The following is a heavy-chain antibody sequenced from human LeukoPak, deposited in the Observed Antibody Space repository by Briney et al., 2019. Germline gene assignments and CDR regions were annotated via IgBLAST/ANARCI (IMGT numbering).Heavy chain of an antibody. CDR2: ISAYNGNT. Sequence: GASVKLSCKASGGTFSSYAISWVRQAPGQGLEGMGWISAYNGNTNYAQKLQGRVTRTTDTSTSTAYMELRSLRSDDTAVYYCARERCSGGSCYSANWFDPWGQGTLVTVSS. D-gene: IGHD2-15*01. CDR3: ARERCSGGSCYSANWFDP. V-gene: IGHV1-18*01. CDR1: GGTFSSYA. J-gene: IGHJ5*02.